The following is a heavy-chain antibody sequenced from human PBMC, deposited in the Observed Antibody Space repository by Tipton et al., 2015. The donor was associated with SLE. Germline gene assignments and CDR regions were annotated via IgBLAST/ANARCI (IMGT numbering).Heavy chain of an antibody. CDR1: GGSISSSSYY. CDR3: AISPEAVAGDAAFDI. Sequence: TLSLTCTVSGGSISSSSYYWGWIRQPPGKGLEWIGSIYYSGSTYYNPSLKSRVTIYVDTSKNQFSLKLSSVTAADTAVYYCAISPEAVAGDAAFDIWGQGTMVTVSS. V-gene: IGHV4-39*01. J-gene: IGHJ3*02. D-gene: IGHD6-19*01. CDR2: IYYSGST.